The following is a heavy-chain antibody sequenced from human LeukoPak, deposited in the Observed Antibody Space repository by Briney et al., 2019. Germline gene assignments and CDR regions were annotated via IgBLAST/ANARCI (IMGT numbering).Heavy chain of an antibody. V-gene: IGHV3-43*01. CDR3: AKDKGGYDGLDR. CDR2: INGDLAAT. D-gene: IGHD5-12*01. Sequence: GGSLTLSCVASGFTFEDYTMHWVRQVPGQGLEWVSFINGDLAATSYADSVRGRFTITRDNSKNTLYLQMTSLKTVDTALYYCAKDKGGYDGLDRWGQGALVTVSS. J-gene: IGHJ5*02. CDR1: GFTFEDYT.